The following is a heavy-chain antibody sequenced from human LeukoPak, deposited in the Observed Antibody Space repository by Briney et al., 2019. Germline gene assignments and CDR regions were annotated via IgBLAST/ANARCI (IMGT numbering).Heavy chain of an antibody. V-gene: IGHV3-53*01. D-gene: IGHD6-13*01. CDR2: IYGGGST. CDR3: AKDRVRSSSWYGYFDY. J-gene: IGHJ4*02. CDR1: GFTVSSNY. Sequence: GGSLRLSCAASGFTVSSNYMSWVRQAPGKGLEWVSVIYGGGSTYYADSVKGRFTMSRDNSKNTLYLQMNSLRAEDTAVYYCAKDRVRSSSWYGYFDYWGQGTLVTVSS.